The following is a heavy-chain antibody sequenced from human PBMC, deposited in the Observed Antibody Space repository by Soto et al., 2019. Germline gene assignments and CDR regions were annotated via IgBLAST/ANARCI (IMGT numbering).Heavy chain of an antibody. D-gene: IGHD3-10*01. J-gene: IGHJ4*02. CDR1: GDSVSSDSAA. CDR3: ARDGRNYGSDSYEMHY. Sequence: QVHLQQSGPGLVKPSQTLSLTCAISGDSVSSDSAAWNWLRQSPSRGLEWLGRTYYRSKWYNDYAVSVKSRITITPDTSKNRFSLQLNSVTPEDTAVYYCARDGRNYGSDSYEMHYWGQGTLVTVSS. V-gene: IGHV6-1*01. CDR2: TYYRSKWYN.